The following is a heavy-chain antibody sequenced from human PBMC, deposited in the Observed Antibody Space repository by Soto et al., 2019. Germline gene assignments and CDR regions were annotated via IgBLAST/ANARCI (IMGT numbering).Heavy chain of an antibody. Sequence: QITLKESGPTLVKPTQTLTLTCTFSGFSLTTTGGGVGWIRQPPGKALEWLALIFWDDDKRYSPSLKSRLTITKDTPKTQVAPPMTCMDPVYTATYYCAHRPCGFATRFAPWGQGTVFTVPS. J-gene: IGHJ5*02. CDR1: GFSLTTTGGG. D-gene: IGHD2-15*01. CDR3: AHRPCGFATRFAP. V-gene: IGHV2-5*02. CDR2: IFWDDDK.